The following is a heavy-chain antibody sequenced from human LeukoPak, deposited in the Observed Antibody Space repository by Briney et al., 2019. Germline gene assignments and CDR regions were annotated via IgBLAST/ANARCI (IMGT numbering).Heavy chain of an antibody. CDR2: IIPIFGTA. Sequence: ASVKVSCEASGGTFISYAISWVRQAPGQGLEWMGGIIPIFGTANYAQKFQGRVTITADESTSTAYMELSSLRSEDTAVYYCASLRLGELSWFDYWGQGTLVTVSS. CDR3: ASLRLGELSWFDY. V-gene: IGHV1-69*13. D-gene: IGHD3-16*02. CDR1: GGTFISYA. J-gene: IGHJ4*02.